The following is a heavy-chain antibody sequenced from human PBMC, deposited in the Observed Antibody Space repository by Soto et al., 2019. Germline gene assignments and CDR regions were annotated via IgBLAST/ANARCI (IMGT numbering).Heavy chain of an antibody. CDR2: IYTSGST. Sequence: SETQSLLCTIPGGATTGPYRNWIRQPAGKGLEWIGRIYTSGSTNYNPSLKSRVTMSVDASKNQFSLKLSSVTAADTAVYYCARGESSGWYWWFDPWGQGTLVTVSS. D-gene: IGHD6-19*01. J-gene: IGHJ5*02. V-gene: IGHV4-4*07. CDR3: ARGESSGWYWWFDP. CDR1: GGATTGPY.